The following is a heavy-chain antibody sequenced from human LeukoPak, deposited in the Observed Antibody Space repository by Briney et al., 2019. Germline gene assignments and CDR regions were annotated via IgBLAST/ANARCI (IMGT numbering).Heavy chain of an antibody. CDR2: IWYDGSNK. J-gene: IGHJ4*02. CDR3: ARGVYYYDSSGYPTLDY. D-gene: IGHD3-22*01. Sequence: GGSLRLSCAASGFTFSSYGMHWVRQAPGKGLEWVAVIWYDGSNKYYADSVKGRFTISRDNSKNTLYLQMNSLRADDTAVYYCARGVYYYDSSGYPTLDYWGQGTLVTVSS. V-gene: IGHV3-33*01. CDR1: GFTFSSYG.